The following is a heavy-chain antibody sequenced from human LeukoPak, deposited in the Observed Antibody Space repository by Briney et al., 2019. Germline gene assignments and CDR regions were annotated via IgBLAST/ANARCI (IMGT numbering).Heavy chain of an antibody. J-gene: IGHJ3*02. D-gene: IGHD3-22*01. CDR3: ARSPDYYYDSSGYYVDAFDI. V-gene: IGHV1-69*01. Sequence: GASVNVSCKASGGTFSSYAISWVRQAPGQGLEWMGGIIPIFGTANYAQKFQGRVTITADESTSTAYMELSSLRSEDTAVYYCARSPDYYYDSSGYYVDAFDIWGQGTMVTVSS. CDR2: IIPIFGTA. CDR1: GGTFSSYA.